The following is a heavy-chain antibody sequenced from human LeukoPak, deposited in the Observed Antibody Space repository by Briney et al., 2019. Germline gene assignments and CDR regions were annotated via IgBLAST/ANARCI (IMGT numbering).Heavy chain of an antibody. CDR3: ARVGPPRLGYCSSTSCYAFDY. CDR2: ISSSGSTI. CDR1: GFTFSSYE. D-gene: IGHD2-2*01. V-gene: IGHV3-48*03. Sequence: GGSLGLSCAASGFTFSSYEMNWVRQAPGKGLEWVSYISSSGSTIYYADSVKGRFTISRDNAKNSLYLQMNSLRAEDTAVYYCARVGPPRLGYCSSTSCYAFDYWGQGTLVTVSS. J-gene: IGHJ4*02.